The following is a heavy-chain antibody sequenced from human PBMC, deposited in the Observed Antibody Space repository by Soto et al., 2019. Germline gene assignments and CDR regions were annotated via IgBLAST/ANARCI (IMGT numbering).Heavy chain of an antibody. D-gene: IGHD5-18*01. V-gene: IGHV3-23*01. J-gene: IGHJ4*02. CDR1: GFTFSSYA. CDR3: EKGEPWIQLWFFFDY. Sequence: GGSLRLSCAASGFTFSSYAMGWVRQAPRQGLEWVSSISGSGGDTYYADSVKGRFTISRDNSKNTLYLQMNSLRAEDTAVYFCEKGEPWIQLWFFFDYWGQGTPVTVSS. CDR2: ISGSGGDT.